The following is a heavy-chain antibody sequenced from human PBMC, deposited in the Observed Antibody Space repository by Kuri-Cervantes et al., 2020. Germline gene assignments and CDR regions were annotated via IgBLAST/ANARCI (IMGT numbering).Heavy chain of an antibody. J-gene: IGHJ1*01. CDR3: ASGDNLRLYCSSTSCYGAEYFQH. V-gene: IGHV3-72*01. D-gene: IGHD2-2*01. Sequence: GESLKISCAASGFTFSDHYMDWVRQAPGKGLEWVGRTRNKANSYTTEYAASVKGRFTISRDDSKNSLYLQMNSLKTEDTAVYYCASGDNLRLYCSSTSCYGAEYFQHWGQGTLVTVSS. CDR1: GFTFSDHY. CDR2: TRNKANSYTT.